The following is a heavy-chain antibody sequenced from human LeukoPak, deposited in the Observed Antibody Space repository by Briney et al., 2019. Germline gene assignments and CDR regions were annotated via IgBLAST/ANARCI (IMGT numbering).Heavy chain of an antibody. V-gene: IGHV3-53*01. CDR2: IYSGGST. D-gene: IGHD1-26*01. Sequence: GGSLRLSCAASGFTVSSNYMSWVRQAPGKGLEWVSVIYSGGSTYYADSVKGRFTISRDNSKNTLYLQMNSLRAEDTAVYYCAKAHLPYSGSSEFDYWGQGTLVTVSS. CDR3: AKAHLPYSGSSEFDY. J-gene: IGHJ4*02. CDR1: GFTVSSNY.